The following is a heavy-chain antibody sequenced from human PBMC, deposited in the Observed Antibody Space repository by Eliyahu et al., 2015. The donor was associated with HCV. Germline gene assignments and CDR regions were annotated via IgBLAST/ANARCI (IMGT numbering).Heavy chain of an antibody. J-gene: IGHJ4*02. D-gene: IGHD1-14*01. V-gene: IGHV3-15*01. Sequence: IKSKTDGETKDYAAPVEGRFTISRDDERNTLYLQMNSLKTEDTAVYYCATLDLQTGVSPSLPGDWGQGTLVTVSS. CDR2: IKSKTDGETK. CDR3: ATLDLQTGVSPSLPGD.